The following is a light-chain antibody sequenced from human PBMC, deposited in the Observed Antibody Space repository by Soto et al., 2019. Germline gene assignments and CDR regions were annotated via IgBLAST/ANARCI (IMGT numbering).Light chain of an antibody. CDR3: QQYDNGKT. V-gene: IGKV3-15*01. Sequence: EIVMTQSPATLSVSPGERATLSCRASQSVSSNLAWYQQKPGQAPRLLIFDASTRATGIPARFSGSGSGTEFTLTISSLQSEDFAVYYCQQYDNGKTFSQGTKVEIK. CDR1: QSVSSN. CDR2: DAS. J-gene: IGKJ1*01.